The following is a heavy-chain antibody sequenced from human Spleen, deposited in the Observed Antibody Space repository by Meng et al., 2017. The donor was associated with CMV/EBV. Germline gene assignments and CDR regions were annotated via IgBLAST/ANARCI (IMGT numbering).Heavy chain of an antibody. J-gene: IGHJ4*02. CDR3: ARDRAVVPAAAFDY. Sequence: GESLKISCAASGFTFGGYSMNWVRQAPGKGLEWVSFISRSCSYIYYVDSVRGRFAISRDNPKNTLYLQMNSLRAEDTAVYYCARDRAVVPAAAFDYWGQGTLVTVSS. CDR1: GFTFGGYS. D-gene: IGHD2-2*01. CDR2: ISRSCSYI. V-gene: IGHV3-21*01.